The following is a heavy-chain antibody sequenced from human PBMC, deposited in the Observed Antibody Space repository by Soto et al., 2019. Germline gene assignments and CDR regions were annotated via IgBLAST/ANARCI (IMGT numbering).Heavy chain of an antibody. V-gene: IGHV1-46*01. J-gene: IGHJ4*02. CDR3: ARVQRGYDILTGYSYFDY. D-gene: IGHD3-9*01. Sequence: GASVKVSCKASGYTFTSYYMHWVRQAPGQGLEWMGIINPSGGSTSYAQKFQGRVTMTRDTSTSTVYMELSSLRSEDTAVYYYARVQRGYDILTGYSYFDYWGQGTLVTVSS. CDR1: GYTFTSYY. CDR2: INPSGGST.